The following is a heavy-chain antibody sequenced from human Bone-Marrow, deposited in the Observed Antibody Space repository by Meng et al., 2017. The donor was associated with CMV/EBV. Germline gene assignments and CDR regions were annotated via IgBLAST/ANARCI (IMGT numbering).Heavy chain of an antibody. CDR2: ISSSSSYI. CDR1: GFGFSKFE. Sequence: GESLKISCAAAGFGFSKFEMNWLRQAPGKGLEWVSSISSSSSYIYYADSVKGRFTISRDNAKNSLYLQMNSLRAEDTAVYYCAREGVPAARYNWFDPWGQGTLVTVSS. J-gene: IGHJ5*02. V-gene: IGHV3-21*01. CDR3: AREGVPAARYNWFDP. D-gene: IGHD2-2*01.